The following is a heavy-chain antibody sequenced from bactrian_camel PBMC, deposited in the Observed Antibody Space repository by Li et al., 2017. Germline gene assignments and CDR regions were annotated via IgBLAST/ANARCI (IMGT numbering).Heavy chain of an antibody. CDR3: AASRLGSTINWRHERRWGY. V-gene: IGHV3S55*01. CDR1: YQYGTYC. CDR2: LGRYGSP. D-gene: IGHD4*01. Sequence: LVLSCTASYQYGTYCMAWFRQAPGKEREAVAGLGRYGSPLYSNSVKGRFTISQDGADNTVYLQMNDLKPEDTAMYYCAASRLGSTINWRHERRWGYWGQGTQVTVS. J-gene: IGHJ4*01.